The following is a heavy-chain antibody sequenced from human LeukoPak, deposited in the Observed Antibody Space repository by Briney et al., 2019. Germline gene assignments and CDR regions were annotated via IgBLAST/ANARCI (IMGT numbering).Heavy chain of an antibody. V-gene: IGHV3-30*18. CDR1: GFTFSSYG. J-gene: IGHJ3*02. D-gene: IGHD6-19*01. Sequence: QPGGSLRLSCAASGFTFSSYGMHWVRQAPGKGLEWVAVISYDGSNKYYADSVKGRFTISRDNSKNTLYLQMNSLRAEDTAVYYCAKDLEGIAVALSAFDIWGQGTMVTVSS. CDR3: AKDLEGIAVALSAFDI. CDR2: ISYDGSNK.